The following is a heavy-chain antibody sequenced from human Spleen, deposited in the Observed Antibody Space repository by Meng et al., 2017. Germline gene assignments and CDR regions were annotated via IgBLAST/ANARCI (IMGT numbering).Heavy chain of an antibody. J-gene: IGHJ4*01. Sequence: SCVAAAFTFSNAWITWVRQAPGKGLEWIGRMKSNVDGGTVDYAAAVKGRFFISRDDSENTFYLQMNSLKTEDTAVYYCSGHVDYSGHGPLVTVSS. CDR3: SGHVDY. CDR1: AFTFSNAW. V-gene: IGHV3-15*01. CDR2: MKSNVDGGTV.